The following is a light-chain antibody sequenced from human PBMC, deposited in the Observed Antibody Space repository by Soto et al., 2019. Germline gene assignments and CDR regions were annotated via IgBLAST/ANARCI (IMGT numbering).Light chain of an antibody. CDR3: QTYNDWPFV. CDR1: ESLFGF. J-gene: IGKJ2*01. V-gene: IGKV3-15*01. Sequence: EIVMTQSPATLSASPGESVSLSCRASESLFGFLAWYQQKPGQAPRLLIYGVSTKATGVPARFSGSGSAADCPLTISSLQSDDAAVYYWQTYNDWPFVLGQGTKLEI. CDR2: GVS.